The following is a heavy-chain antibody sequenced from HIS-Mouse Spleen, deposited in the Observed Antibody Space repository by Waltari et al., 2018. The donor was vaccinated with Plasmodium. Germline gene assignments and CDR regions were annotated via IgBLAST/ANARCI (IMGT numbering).Heavy chain of an antibody. CDR1: GYTFTSYG. CDR3: AGGSAGDAFDI. J-gene: IGHJ3*02. CDR2: VRAYNGNT. D-gene: IGHD6-19*01. V-gene: IGHV1-18*01. Sequence: QVQLVQSGAEVKKPGASVKVSCKASGYTFTSYGISWVRQAPGQGLEWMGWVRAYNGNTNQDPDRQGGCPITTATATSTAYMELRSLGSDDTAVYYCAGGSAGDAFDIWGQGTMVTVSS.